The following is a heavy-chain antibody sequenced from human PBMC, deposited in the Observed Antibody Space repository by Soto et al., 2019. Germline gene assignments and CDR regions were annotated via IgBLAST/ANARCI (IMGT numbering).Heavy chain of an antibody. CDR2: ISGSGGST. D-gene: IGHD6-13*01. CDR1: GCTFSSYA. V-gene: IGHV3-23*01. Sequence: PGGSLRLSGAGSGCTFSSYAMSWVRQAPGKGLEWVSAISGSGGSTYYADSVKGRFTISRDNSKNTLYLQMNSLRAEDTAVYYCAKADSSSWFDYWGQGTLVTVSS. CDR3: AKADSSSWFDY. J-gene: IGHJ4*02.